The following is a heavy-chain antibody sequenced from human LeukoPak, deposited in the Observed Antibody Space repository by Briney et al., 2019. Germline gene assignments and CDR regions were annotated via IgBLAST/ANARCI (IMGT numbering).Heavy chain of an antibody. J-gene: IGHJ6*02. Sequence: GGSLRLSCAASGFTFSSYSMNWVRQALGKGLEWVSYISSSSSTIYYADSVKGRFTISRDNAKNSLYLQMNSLRAEDTAVYYCARVTGHYYYGMDVWGQGTTVTVSS. CDR3: ARVTGHYYYGMDV. CDR2: ISSSSSTI. CDR1: GFTFSSYS. D-gene: IGHD3-16*01. V-gene: IGHV3-48*01.